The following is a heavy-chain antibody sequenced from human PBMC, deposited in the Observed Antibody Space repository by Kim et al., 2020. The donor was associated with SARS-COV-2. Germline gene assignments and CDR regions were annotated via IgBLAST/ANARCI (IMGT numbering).Heavy chain of an antibody. Sequence: SETLSLTCAVYGGSFSGYYWSWIRQPPGKGLEWIGEINHSGSTNYNPSLKSRVTISVDTSKNQFSLKLSSVTAADTAVYYCASLRLTTVTHYYYYGMDVWGQGTTVTVSS. D-gene: IGHD4-4*01. CDR3: ASLRLTTVTHYYYYGMDV. J-gene: IGHJ6*02. CDR2: INHSGST. V-gene: IGHV4-34*01. CDR1: GGSFSGYY.